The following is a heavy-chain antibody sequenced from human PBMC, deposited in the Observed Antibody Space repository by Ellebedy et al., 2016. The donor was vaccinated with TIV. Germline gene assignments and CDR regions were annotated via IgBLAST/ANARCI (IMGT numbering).Heavy chain of an antibody. D-gene: IGHD1-26*01. CDR2: IFYSETT. CDR1: GGSFSNYY. Sequence: SETLSLTCIVSGGSFSNYYWNWIRQPPGKGLEWIGHIFYSETTNYNPSLKSRVTISLDTSKNHFSLKLSSVTAAATAGYYGARGGIGVGADSWGRGTPVTVSS. V-gene: IGHV4-59*08. CDR3: ARGGIGVGADS. J-gene: IGHJ4*02.